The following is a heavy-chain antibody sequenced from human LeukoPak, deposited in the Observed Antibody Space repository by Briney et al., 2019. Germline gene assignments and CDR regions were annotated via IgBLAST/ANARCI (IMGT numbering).Heavy chain of an antibody. V-gene: IGHV3-30*03. Sequence: GGSLRLSCAASGFTFSSYGMHWVRQAPGKGPEWVAVISYDGSNKYYADSVKGRFTISRDNSKNTLYLQMNSLRAEDTAVYYCAHIASSSDYWGQGTLVTVSS. CDR3: AHIASSSDY. CDR2: ISYDGSNK. CDR1: GFTFSSYG. J-gene: IGHJ4*02. D-gene: IGHD6-6*01.